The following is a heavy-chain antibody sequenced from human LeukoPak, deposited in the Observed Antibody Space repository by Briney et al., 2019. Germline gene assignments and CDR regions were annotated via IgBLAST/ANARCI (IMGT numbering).Heavy chain of an antibody. CDR1: GFTVSSDY. D-gene: IGHD6-13*01. Sequence: TGGSLRLSCAASGFTVSSDYMNWVRQAPGKGLQWVSIIYTGDSTYYADSVKGRFTISRDNSKNTLYLQMTSLRAEDTAVYYCARDRRIAAAAPDAFDIWGQGTMVTVSS. V-gene: IGHV3-53*01. CDR3: ARDRRIAAAAPDAFDI. CDR2: IYTGDST. J-gene: IGHJ3*02.